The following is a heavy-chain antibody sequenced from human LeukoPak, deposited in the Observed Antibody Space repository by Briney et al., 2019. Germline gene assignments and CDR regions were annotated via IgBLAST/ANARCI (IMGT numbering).Heavy chain of an antibody. J-gene: IGHJ4*02. CDR1: GFTFSSYS. V-gene: IGHV3-21*01. Sequence: GGSLRLSCAASGFTFSSYSMNWVRQAPGKGLEWVSSISSSSSYIYYADSVKGRFTISRDNAKNSLYLQMNSLRAEDTAVCYCARDKWGIAVAAFDYWGQGTLVTVSS. CDR3: ARDKWGIAVAAFDY. D-gene: IGHD6-19*01. CDR2: ISSSSSYI.